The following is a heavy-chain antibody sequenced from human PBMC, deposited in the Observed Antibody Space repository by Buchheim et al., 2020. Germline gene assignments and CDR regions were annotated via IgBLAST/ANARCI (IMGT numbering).Heavy chain of an antibody. Sequence: QVQLVQSGAEVKKPGASVKVSCKASGYTFTGYYMHWVRQAPGQGLEWMGWINPNSGGTNYAQKFQGWVTMTRDTSISPAYMELSRLRSDDTAVYYCAREKVHLRYYYYYGMDVWGQGTT. CDR3: AREKVHLRYYYYYGMDV. CDR1: GYTFTGYY. D-gene: IGHD1-1*01. V-gene: IGHV1-2*04. CDR2: INPNSGGT. J-gene: IGHJ6*02.